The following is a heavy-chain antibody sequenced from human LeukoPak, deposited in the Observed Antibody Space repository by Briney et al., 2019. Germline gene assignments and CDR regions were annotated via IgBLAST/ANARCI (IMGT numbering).Heavy chain of an antibody. CDR3: ASTGYSSSWYLAEFDY. D-gene: IGHD6-13*01. CDR2: ISSSSSYI. J-gene: IGHJ4*02. CDR1: GFTFSSYS. Sequence: GGSLRLSRAASGFTFSSYSMNWVRQAPGKGLEWVSSISSSSSYIYYADSVKDRFTISRDNAKNSLYLQMNSLRAEDTAVYYCASTGYSSSWYLAEFDYWGQGTLVTVSS. V-gene: IGHV3-21*01.